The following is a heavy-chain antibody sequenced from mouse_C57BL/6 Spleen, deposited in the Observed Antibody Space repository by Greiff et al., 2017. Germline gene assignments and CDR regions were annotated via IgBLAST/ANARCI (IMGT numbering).Heavy chain of an antibody. CDR3: AMLYYRSGYRYFDY. V-gene: IGHV1-47*01. CDR2: FHPYNDDT. J-gene: IGHJ2*01. Sequence: QVQLQQPGAELVMPGASVKMSCKASGYTFTTYPIEWMKQNHGKSLEWIGNFHPYNDDTKYNEKFKGKATLTVEKSSSTVYLELSRLTSDDSAVYYCAMLYYRSGYRYFDYWGQGTTLTVSA. CDR1: GYTFTTYP. D-gene: IGHD3-2*02.